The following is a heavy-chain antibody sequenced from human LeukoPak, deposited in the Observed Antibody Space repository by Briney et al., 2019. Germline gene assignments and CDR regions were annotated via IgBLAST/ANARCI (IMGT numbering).Heavy chain of an antibody. D-gene: IGHD2-2*01. CDR2: INHSGST. Sequence: SETLSLTCTVSGGSISSSSYYWSWIRQPPGKGLEWIGEINHSGSTNYNPSLKSRVTISVDTSKNQFSLKLSSVTAADTAVYYCARALPRYCSSASCSYYYYYGMDVWGQGTTVTVSS. CDR3: ARALPRYCSSASCSYYYYYGMDV. CDR1: GGSISSSSYY. J-gene: IGHJ6*02. V-gene: IGHV4-39*07.